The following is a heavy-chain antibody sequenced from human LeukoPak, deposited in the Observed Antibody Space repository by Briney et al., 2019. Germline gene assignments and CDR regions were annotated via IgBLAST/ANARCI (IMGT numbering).Heavy chain of an antibody. V-gene: IGHV3-23*01. CDR3: AKFGGTSYSNYFDY. Sequence: GGSLRLSCAASGFTFSRYSMNWVRQAPGKGLEWVSTISDSGGSTPYADSVKGRFTISRDNSKNTLYLQMNSLRAEDTAVYYCAKFGGTSYSNYFDYWGQGTLVTVSS. CDR2: ISDSGGST. CDR1: GFTFSRYS. J-gene: IGHJ4*02. D-gene: IGHD2-15*01.